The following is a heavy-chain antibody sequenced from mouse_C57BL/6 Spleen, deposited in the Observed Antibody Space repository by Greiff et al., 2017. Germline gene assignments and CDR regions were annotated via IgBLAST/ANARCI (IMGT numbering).Heavy chain of an antibody. CDR2: IDPETGGT. CDR3: ARSNLDWGDY. CDR1: GYTFTDYE. Sequence: QVQLQQSGAELVRPGASVTLSCKASGYTFTDYEMHWVKQTPVHGLEWIGAIDPETGGTAYNQKFKGKAILTADKSSSTAYMELRSLTSEDSAVYYCARSNLDWGDYWGQGTTLTVSS. D-gene: IGHD4-1*01. J-gene: IGHJ2*01. V-gene: IGHV1-15*01.